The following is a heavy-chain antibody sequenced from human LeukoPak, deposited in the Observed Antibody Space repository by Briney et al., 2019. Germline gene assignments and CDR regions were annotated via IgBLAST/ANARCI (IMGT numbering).Heavy chain of an antibody. CDR1: GFTFSDNY. V-gene: IGHV3-11*01. CDR3: AKDWRGVSITGTTWDY. D-gene: IGHD1-20*01. Sequence: PGGSLRLSCVASGFTFSDNYVGWIRQAPGKGLEWVPFISSSGSDMFYADSVKGRFTISRDNAKNSLYLQMNSLRAEDTALYYCAKDWRGVSITGTTWDYWGQGTLVTVSS. CDR2: ISSSGSDM. J-gene: IGHJ4*02.